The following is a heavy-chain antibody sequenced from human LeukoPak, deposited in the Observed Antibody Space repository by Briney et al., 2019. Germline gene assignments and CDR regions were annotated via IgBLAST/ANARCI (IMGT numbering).Heavy chain of an antibody. CDR2: FDPEDGET. CDR3: ATENPQYQLLFGFDY. D-gene: IGHD2-2*01. CDR1: GYTLIELS. V-gene: IGHV1-24*01. J-gene: IGHJ4*02. Sequence: ASVKVSCKVSGYTLIELSMHWVRQAPGKGLEWMGGFDPEDGETIYAQKFQGRVTMTEDTSTDTDYMELSRLRSEDTVVYYCATENPQYQLLFGFDYWGQGTLVTVSS.